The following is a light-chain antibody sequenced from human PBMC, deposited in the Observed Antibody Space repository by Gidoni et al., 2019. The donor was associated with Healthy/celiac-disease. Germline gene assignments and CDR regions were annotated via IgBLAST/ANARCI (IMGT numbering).Light chain of an antibody. J-gene: IGKJ5*01. CDR3: QQSYSTLSIT. Sequence: DIQMTQSPSSLSASVGDRVTITCRASQSISSYLNWYQQKPGKAPKLLIYAASSLQSGVPSRFSGSASGTDFTLTICSLQPEDFANYYCQQSYSTLSITFGQGTRLEIK. CDR2: AAS. CDR1: QSISSY. V-gene: IGKV1-39*01.